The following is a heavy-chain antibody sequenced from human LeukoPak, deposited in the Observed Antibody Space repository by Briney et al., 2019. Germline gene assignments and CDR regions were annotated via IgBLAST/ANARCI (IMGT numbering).Heavy chain of an antibody. CDR3: PKQSYASGWNPFDY. CDR1: GFTFSSYA. D-gene: IGHD6-19*01. J-gene: IGHJ4*02. CDR2: ISGSGGST. Sequence: PGGSLRLSCAASGFTFSSYAMSWVRQAPGKGLEWVSAISGSGGSTYYADSVKGRFTISRDNSKNTLYLQMNSLRAEDTAVYYCPKQSYASGWNPFDYWGQGILVTVSS. V-gene: IGHV3-23*01.